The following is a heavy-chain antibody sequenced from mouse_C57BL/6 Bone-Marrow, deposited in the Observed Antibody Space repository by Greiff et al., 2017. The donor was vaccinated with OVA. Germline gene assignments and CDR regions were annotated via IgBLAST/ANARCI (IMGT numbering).Heavy chain of an antibody. CDR3: ARSPDQSNHYAMDY. J-gene: IGHJ4*01. V-gene: IGHV14-2*01. CDR1: GFNIKDYY. CDR2: IDPEDGET. D-gene: IGHD2-5*01. Sequence: EVQLQQSGAELVKPGASVKLSCTASGFNIKDYYMHWVKQRTEQGLEWIGRIDPEDGETKYAPKFQGKATIPADTSSNTAYVQLRSLTSADTAASYSARSPDQSNHYAMDYWGQGTSVTVSS.